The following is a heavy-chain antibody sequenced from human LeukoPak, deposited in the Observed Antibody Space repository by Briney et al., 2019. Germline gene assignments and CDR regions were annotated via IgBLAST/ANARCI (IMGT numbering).Heavy chain of an antibody. J-gene: IGHJ4*02. D-gene: IGHD6-25*01. V-gene: IGHV4-59*01. CDR1: GGSISSYY. CDR3: ARGRDEHKAGY. CDR2: IHPSGSA. Sequence: SETLSLTCTISGGSISSYYWSWIRQPPGKGPEWIGCIHPSGSAYYNPSLTSRVAISVDTSMNQFSLKLSSVTAADTVVYYCARGRDEHKAGYWGQGALVTVSS.